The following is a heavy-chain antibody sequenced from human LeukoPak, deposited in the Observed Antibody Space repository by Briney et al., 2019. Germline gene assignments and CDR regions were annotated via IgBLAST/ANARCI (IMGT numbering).Heavy chain of an antibody. Sequence: GGSLRLSCAASGFTFSSYSMNWVRQAPGKGLEWVSSISSSSRYIYYADSVKGGFTISRDNAKNSLYLQMNSLRAEDTAVYYCARGYFDWLGYFDYWGQGTLVTVSS. V-gene: IGHV3-21*01. J-gene: IGHJ4*02. CDR2: ISSSSRYI. CDR3: ARGYFDWLGYFDY. CDR1: GFTFSSYS. D-gene: IGHD3-9*01.